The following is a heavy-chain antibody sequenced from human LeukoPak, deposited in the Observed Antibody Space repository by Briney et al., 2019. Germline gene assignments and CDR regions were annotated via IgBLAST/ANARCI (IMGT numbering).Heavy chain of an antibody. J-gene: IGHJ4*02. D-gene: IGHD3-3*01. CDR2: ISSSGSTI. CDR1: GFTSSSYE. CDR3: ASGVNYFDY. V-gene: IGHV3-48*03. Sequence: GGSLRLSCAASGFTSSSYEMNWVRQAPGKGLEWVSYISSSGSTIYYADSVKGRFTISRDNAKKSLYLQMNSLRAEDTAVYYCASGVNYFDYWGQGTLVTVSS.